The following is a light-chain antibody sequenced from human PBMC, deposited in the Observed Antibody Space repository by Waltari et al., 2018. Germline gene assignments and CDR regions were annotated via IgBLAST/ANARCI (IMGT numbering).Light chain of an antibody. CDR2: RNN. J-gene: IGLJ3*02. CDR3: SAWDSSLSAWV. CDR1: NNNVGYEG. Sequence: AGLTQPPSVSKGLRQTATLTCTGNNNNVGYEGATWLQQHQGHPPKLLFYRNNNRPSGISERFSASRSGSTASLTITGLQTEDEADYYCSAWDSSLSAWVFGGGTKLTVL. V-gene: IGLV10-54*04.